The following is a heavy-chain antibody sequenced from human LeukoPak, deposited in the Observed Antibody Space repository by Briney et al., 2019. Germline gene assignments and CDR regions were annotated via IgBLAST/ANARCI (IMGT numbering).Heavy chain of an antibody. D-gene: IGHD6-13*01. Sequence: GGSLRLACAASGFTFSDYYMTWIRQVPGKGLERVSYISYRGSTIYYADSVKGPFTISRDNAKNSLYLQMTSLRAEDTAVYYCARVTIAARGRAFDIWGQGTMVIVSS. V-gene: IGHV3-11*01. CDR3: ARVTIAARGRAFDI. CDR2: ISYRGSTI. CDR1: GFTFSDYY. J-gene: IGHJ3*02.